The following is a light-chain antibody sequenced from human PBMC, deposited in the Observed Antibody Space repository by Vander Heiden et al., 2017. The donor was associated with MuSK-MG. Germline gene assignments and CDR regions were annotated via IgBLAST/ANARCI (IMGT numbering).Light chain of an antibody. CDR1: QNINFY. CDR2: AAS. CDR3: QQSDSIPPWT. Sequence: DIQMTQSPSSLSASVGDRVTITCRASQNINFYLNWYQQKPGKAPQVLIYAASSLQTGVPSRFSGSGYGKHFALTISSRQPEDLAAYYCQQSDSIPPWTFGQGTKVEV. J-gene: IGKJ1*01. V-gene: IGKV1-39*01.